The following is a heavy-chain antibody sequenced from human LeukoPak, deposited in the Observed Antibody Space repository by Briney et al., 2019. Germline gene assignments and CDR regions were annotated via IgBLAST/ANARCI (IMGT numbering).Heavy chain of an antibody. CDR2: ISAYNGNT. CDR3: ARTSGGERTGGWYLYFDY. J-gene: IGHJ4*02. Sequence: GASVKVSCKASGYTFTSYGISWVRQAPGQGLEWMGWISAYNGNTNYAQKLQGRVTMTTDTSTSTAYMELRSLRSDDTAVYYCARTSGGERTGGWYLYFDYWGQGTLVTVSS. V-gene: IGHV1-18*01. CDR1: GYTFTSYG. D-gene: IGHD6-19*01.